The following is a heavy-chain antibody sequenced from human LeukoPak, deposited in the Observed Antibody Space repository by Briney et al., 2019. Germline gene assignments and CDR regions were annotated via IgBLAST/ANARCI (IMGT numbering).Heavy chain of an antibody. CDR3: GRDFYDSSGYYYLT. V-gene: IGHV3-53*01. CDR1: GFTVSSNY. CDR2: IYSGGST. Sequence: GRSLRLSCAASGFTVSSNYMSWVRQAPGKGLEWVSVIYSGGSTYYADSVKGRFTISRDNSKNTLYLQMNSLRAEDTAVYYCGRDFYDSSGYYYLTWGQGTLVTVSS. J-gene: IGHJ5*02. D-gene: IGHD3-22*01.